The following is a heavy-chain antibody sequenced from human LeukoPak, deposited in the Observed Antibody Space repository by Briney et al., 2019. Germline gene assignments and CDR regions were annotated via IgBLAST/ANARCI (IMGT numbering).Heavy chain of an antibody. Sequence: PGGSLRLSCAASGFIVSSNYMTWVRQSPGKGLEWVSVIYSGGSTYYADSVKGRFTISRDNSKNTLYLQMNSLRAEDTAVYYCARGPFGDPPFDYWGQGTLVTVSS. CDR2: IYSGGST. J-gene: IGHJ4*02. V-gene: IGHV3-53*01. D-gene: IGHD3-10*01. CDR3: ARGPFGDPPFDY. CDR1: GFIVSSNY.